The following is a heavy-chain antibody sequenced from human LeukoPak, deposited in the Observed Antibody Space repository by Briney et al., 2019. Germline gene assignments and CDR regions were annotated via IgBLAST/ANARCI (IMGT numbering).Heavy chain of an antibody. J-gene: IGHJ4*02. CDR2: ISSNGGST. Sequence: GGSLRLSCAASGFTFSSYAMHWVRQALGKGLEYVSAISSNGGSTYYANSVKGRFTISRDNAQNSVYLQMNSLRAEDTAVYFCAGGSSTDSYYFDYWGQGTLVTVSS. V-gene: IGHV3-64*01. CDR1: GFTFSSYA. CDR3: AGGSSTDSYYFDY. D-gene: IGHD3-16*01.